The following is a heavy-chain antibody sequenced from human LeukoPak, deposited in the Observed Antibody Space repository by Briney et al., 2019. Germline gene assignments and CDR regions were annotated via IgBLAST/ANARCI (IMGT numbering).Heavy chain of an antibody. J-gene: IGHJ4*02. CDR3: ARNGLPGHFDY. CDR2: ISNSGTTI. V-gene: IGHV3-48*03. CDR1: GFTFSTYE. Sequence: GGSLRLSCAASGFTFSTYEINWVRQAPGKGLEWVSYISNSGTTIYYADSVKGRFTISRDNAKNSLYLQMNSLRAEDTAVYYCARNGLPGHFDYWGQGTLVTVSS. D-gene: IGHD4-17*01.